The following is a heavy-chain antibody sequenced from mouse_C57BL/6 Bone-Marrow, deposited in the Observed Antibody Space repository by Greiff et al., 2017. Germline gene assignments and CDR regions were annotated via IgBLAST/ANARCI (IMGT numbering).Heavy chain of an antibody. CDR1: GYTFTSYT. Sequence: VQRVESGAELARPGASVKMSCKASGYTFTSYTMHWVQQRPGQGLEWIGYINPSSGYTKYNQKFKDKATLTADKSSSTAYMQLSSLTSEDSAVYYCARRDDYVFDVWGTGTTVTVSS. CDR2: INPSSGYT. J-gene: IGHJ1*03. V-gene: IGHV1-4*01. CDR3: ARRDDYVFDV. D-gene: IGHD2-4*01.